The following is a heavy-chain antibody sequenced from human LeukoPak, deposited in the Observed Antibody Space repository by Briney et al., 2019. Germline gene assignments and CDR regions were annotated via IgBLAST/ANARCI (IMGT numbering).Heavy chain of an antibody. J-gene: IGHJ4*02. Sequence: WASVKVSCKASGYTFANYAIHWVRQAPGQRLEWMGWINTRSGDTEYSYEFQGRVTITRDIAESIASMELRSLRSDDMGVYYCARDSGRGWYEFRWGQGTLVTVSS. D-gene: IGHD6-19*01. V-gene: IGHV1-3*03. CDR2: INTRSGDT. CDR1: GYTFANYA. CDR3: ARDSGRGWYEFR.